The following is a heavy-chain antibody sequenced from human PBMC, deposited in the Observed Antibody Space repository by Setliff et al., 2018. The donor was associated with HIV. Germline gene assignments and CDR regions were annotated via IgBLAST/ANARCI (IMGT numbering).Heavy chain of an antibody. J-gene: IGHJ5*02. Sequence: ASVKVSCKASGYTFTGYYMHWVRQAPGQGLEWMGWINPNSGGTTYAQKFQGRVTMTTDTSTSTAYMELRSLRSDDTAVYYCARDLRGYNNWFDPWGQGILVTVSS. CDR3: ARDLRGYNNWFDP. CDR2: INPNSGGT. D-gene: IGHD3-16*02. V-gene: IGHV1-2*02. CDR1: GYTFTGYY.